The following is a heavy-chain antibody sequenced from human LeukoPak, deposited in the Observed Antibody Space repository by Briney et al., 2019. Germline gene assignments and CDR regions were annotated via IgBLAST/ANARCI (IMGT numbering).Heavy chain of an antibody. CDR2: ISGSGGST. V-gene: IGHV3-23*01. D-gene: IGHD5-24*01. Sequence: PGGSLRLSCAASGFTFSSYAMSWVRQAPGKGLEWVSAISGSGGSTYYADSVKGRFTISRDNSKNTLYLQMNSLRAEDTAVYYCAKNATRNGYLPRYYFDYWGQGTLVTVSS. CDR1: GFTFSSYA. CDR3: AKNATRNGYLPRYYFDY. J-gene: IGHJ4*02.